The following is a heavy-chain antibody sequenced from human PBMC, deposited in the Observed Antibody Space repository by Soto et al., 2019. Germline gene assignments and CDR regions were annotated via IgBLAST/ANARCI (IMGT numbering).Heavy chain of an antibody. CDR2: ISAYNGNT. J-gene: IGHJ4*02. CDR1: GYTFTSYG. Sequence: QVHLVQSGAEVKKPGASVKVSCKASGYTFTSYGIAWMRQAPGQGLEWMGWISAYNGNTDYAQKVHGRVTMTSDTSTGSVYMDLGSLRSDDTAVYYCARAVATIPLWFPDYWGQGTLVTVSS. CDR3: ARAVATIPLWFPDY. V-gene: IGHV1-18*01. D-gene: IGHD5-12*01.